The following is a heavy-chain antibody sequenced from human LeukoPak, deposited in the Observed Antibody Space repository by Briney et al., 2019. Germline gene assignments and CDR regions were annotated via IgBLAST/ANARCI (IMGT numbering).Heavy chain of an antibody. CDR3: AKVAGASEKYFDY. CDR2: FYPTGVS. D-gene: IGHD1-26*01. Sequence: SETLSLTCIVSGGSFSRSYWRWIRQPAGKGLEWIGRFYPTGVSNYHPSLRSLVTMSVDTSKNQFFLKLTSVTAADTAVYYCAKVAGASEKYFDYWGQGILVTVSS. CDR1: GGSFSRSY. V-gene: IGHV4-4*07. J-gene: IGHJ4*02.